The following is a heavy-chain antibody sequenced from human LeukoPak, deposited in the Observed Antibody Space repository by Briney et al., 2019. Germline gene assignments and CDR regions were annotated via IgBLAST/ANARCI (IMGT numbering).Heavy chain of an antibody. D-gene: IGHD1-1*01. Sequence: GGSLRLSCTASGFTFGDYAMSWIRQAPGKGLEWVGFIRSKAYGETADYAASVKGRFTISRDDSKAIAYLQMNSLKTEDTAVYHCARDRGAYNLYDYWGQGTLVTVFS. CDR3: ARDRGAYNLYDY. J-gene: IGHJ4*02. CDR2: IRSKAYGETA. CDR1: GFTFGDYA. V-gene: IGHV3-49*03.